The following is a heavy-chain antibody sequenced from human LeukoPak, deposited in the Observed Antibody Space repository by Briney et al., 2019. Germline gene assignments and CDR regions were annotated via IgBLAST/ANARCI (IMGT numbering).Heavy chain of an antibody. D-gene: IGHD3-3*01. CDR2: ISSSSSYI. CDR1: GFTFSSYS. J-gene: IGHJ4*02. CDR3: ARLGAVYREFDY. V-gene: IGHV3-21*01. Sequence: SGGSLRLSCAASGFTFSSYSMNWVRQAPGKGLEWVSSISSSSSYIYYADSVKGRFTISRDNAKNSLYLQMNSLRAEDTAVYYCARLGAVYREFDYWGQGTLVTVSS.